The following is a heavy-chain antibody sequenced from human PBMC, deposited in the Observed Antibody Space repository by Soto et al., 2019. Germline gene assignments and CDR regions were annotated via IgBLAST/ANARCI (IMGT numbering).Heavy chain of an antibody. CDR1: GFIFSSYG. Sequence: QVQLVESGGGVVPPGGSLRLSCVASGFIFSSYGMYWVRQAPGKGLEWVGVIWYDGSNKYYVDSVKGRFTISRDNSKNTLYLQMSSLRAEDTAVYYCAREPYSNYVMDVWGQGTTVTVSS. V-gene: IGHV3-33*01. CDR2: IWYDGSNK. CDR3: AREPYSNYVMDV. D-gene: IGHD4-4*01. J-gene: IGHJ6*02.